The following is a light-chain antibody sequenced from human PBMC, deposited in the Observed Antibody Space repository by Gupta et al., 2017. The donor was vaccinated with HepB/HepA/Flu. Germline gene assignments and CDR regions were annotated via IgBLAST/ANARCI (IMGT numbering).Light chain of an antibody. CDR1: QSVRNDW. J-gene: IGKJ4*01. CDR2: TSA. CDR3: QQYGSSHT. V-gene: IGKV3-20*01. Sequence: EIVLTQYPGTLALSPGERGTLACRASQSVRNDWVAGYQHKPGQAPTLLFYTSAARAPGISDRFSGSWSGTDFTLTSSRLEPEDFAVYYCQQYGSSHTFDGGSKVEMK.